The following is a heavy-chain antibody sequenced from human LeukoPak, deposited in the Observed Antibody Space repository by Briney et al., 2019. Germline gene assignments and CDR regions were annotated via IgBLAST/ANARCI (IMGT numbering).Heavy chain of an antibody. CDR2: ISGSGGST. J-gene: IGHJ4*02. CDR1: GFTFSSYA. V-gene: IGHV3-23*01. CDR3: AKTTTQDTAMVKPFYFDY. Sequence: GGSLRLSCAASGFTFSSYAMSWVRQAPGKGLEWVSAISGSGGSTYYADSVKGRFTISRDNSKNTLYLQVNSLRAEDTAVYYCAKTTTQDTAMVKPFYFDYWGQGTLVTVSS. D-gene: IGHD5-18*01.